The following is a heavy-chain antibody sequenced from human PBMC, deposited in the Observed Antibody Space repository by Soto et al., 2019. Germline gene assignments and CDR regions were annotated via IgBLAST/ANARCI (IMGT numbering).Heavy chain of an antibody. D-gene: IGHD6-19*01. Sequence: QLQLQESGPGLVKPSETLSLTCTVSGDSISNGPHYWGWIRQTPGEGLEWTGIINYSDDTYYNPSLTSRVTISVDTSRNQFSLKLSSVTAADTAVYYCARHRTVPYSSVSDFWGQGTLVTVSS. J-gene: IGHJ4*02. CDR2: INYSDDT. CDR1: GDSISNGPHY. V-gene: IGHV4-39*01. CDR3: ARHRTVPYSSVSDF.